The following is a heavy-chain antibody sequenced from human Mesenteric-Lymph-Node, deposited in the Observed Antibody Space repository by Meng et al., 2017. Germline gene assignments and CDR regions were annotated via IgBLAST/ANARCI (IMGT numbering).Heavy chain of an antibody. CDR1: GYSFTSYW. D-gene: IGHD3-22*01. CDR2: IYPGDSDT. V-gene: IGHV5-51*01. Sequence: GESLKISCKGSGYSFTSYWIGWVRQMPGKGLEWMGIIYPGDSDTRYSPSFQGQVTISADKSISTAYLQWSSLKASDTAMYYCARHLPQTIDYYDSSGYPDYWGQGTLVTVSS. J-gene: IGHJ4*02. CDR3: ARHLPQTIDYYDSSGYPDY.